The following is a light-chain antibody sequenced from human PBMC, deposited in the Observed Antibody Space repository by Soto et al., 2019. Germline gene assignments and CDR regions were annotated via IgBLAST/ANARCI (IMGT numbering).Light chain of an antibody. J-gene: IGKJ2*02. V-gene: IGKV1-5*01. Sequence: DIQMTQSPSTLSATVGDRVTITCRASQTIGTWLAWYQHKPGKAPKFLISHASSLETGVPSRFSGSGSGTEFTLTITNLQPEDFATYDCHQYKSDLCSFGQGTKLEI. CDR2: HAS. CDR3: HQYKSDLCS. CDR1: QTIGTW.